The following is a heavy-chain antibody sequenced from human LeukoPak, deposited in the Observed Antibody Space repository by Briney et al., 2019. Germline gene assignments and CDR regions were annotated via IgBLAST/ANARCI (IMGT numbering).Heavy chain of an antibody. D-gene: IGHD4-23*01. CDR1: GFTFSNYA. Sequence: PGGSLRLSCAASGFTFSNYALHWVRQAPGKGLERVAFISYDGSYKYYADSVKGRFTISRDNSKNTVYLQMNSLRAEDTAVYYCARGARKGDDYGGFFDYWGQGTLVTVSS. CDR2: ISYDGSYK. V-gene: IGHV3-30*04. CDR3: ARGARKGDDYGGFFDY. J-gene: IGHJ4*02.